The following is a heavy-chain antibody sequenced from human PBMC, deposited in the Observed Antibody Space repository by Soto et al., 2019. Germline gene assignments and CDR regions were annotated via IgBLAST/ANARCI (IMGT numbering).Heavy chain of an antibody. CDR1: GYTFTSYD. Sequence: QVQLVQSGAEVKKPGASVKVSCKASGYTFTSYDINWVRQATGQGLEWMGWMNPNSGNTGYAQKCQGTVTMTRNTSISTAYMGLSSLRSEDTAVYYCARERSAAGTGWFDPWGQGTLVTVSS. D-gene: IGHD6-13*01. J-gene: IGHJ5*02. CDR3: ARERSAAGTGWFDP. CDR2: MNPNSGNT. V-gene: IGHV1-8*01.